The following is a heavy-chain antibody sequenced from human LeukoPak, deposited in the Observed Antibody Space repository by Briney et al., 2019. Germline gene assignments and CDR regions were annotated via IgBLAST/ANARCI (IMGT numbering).Heavy chain of an antibody. CDR3: ARGITGMYYYDP. CDR1: GFTFSNYW. D-gene: IGHD3-10*01. V-gene: IGHV3-74*01. J-gene: IGHJ5*02. Sequence: PGGSLRLSCAASGFTFSNYWMHWVRQAPGKGLVWVSHINTYGSSTDSADFVKGRFTISRDNAKETLYLQINSLRAEDTAVYYCARGITGMYYYDPWGQGTLVTVSS. CDR2: INTYGSST.